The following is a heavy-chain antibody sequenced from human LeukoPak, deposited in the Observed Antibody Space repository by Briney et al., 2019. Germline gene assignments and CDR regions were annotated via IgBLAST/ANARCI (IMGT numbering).Heavy chain of an antibody. CDR3: ARDYCTNGVCQGDY. CDR2: MRYDGSNE. J-gene: IGHJ4*02. CDR1: GFTFSSYD. V-gene: IGHV3-30*02. D-gene: IGHD2-8*01. Sequence: PGGSLRLSCAAYGFTFSSYDMHWVRQAPGKGLEWVAYMRYDGSNEYYADSVKGRFTSSRASSKNTLYLQMNSLRAEDTAVYYCARDYCTNGVCQGDYWGQGTLVTVSS.